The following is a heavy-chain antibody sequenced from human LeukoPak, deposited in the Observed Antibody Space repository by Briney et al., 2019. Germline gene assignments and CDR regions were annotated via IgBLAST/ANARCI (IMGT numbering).Heavy chain of an antibody. CDR2: IKYERSEK. CDR3: ARLRHGGFDP. V-gene: IGHV3-7*01. J-gene: IGHJ5*02. Sequence: GGSLRLSCAASGFTFTSYWMSWVRQAPGKGLEWVANIKYERSEKYYVDSVKGRFTISRDNAKNALYLQMNSLRAEDTAVYYCARLRHGGFDPWGQGTLVTVSS. CDR1: GFTFTSYW. D-gene: IGHD3-3*01.